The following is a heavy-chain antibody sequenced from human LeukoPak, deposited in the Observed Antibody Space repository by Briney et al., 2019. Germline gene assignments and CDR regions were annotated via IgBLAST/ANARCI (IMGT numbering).Heavy chain of an antibody. CDR3: ARDLLGYCTNGICYDKSNWFDP. J-gene: IGHJ5*02. Sequence: GGSLRLSCAASGFTFSDYYMSWIRQAPGKGLEWVSYISSSSSYTNYADSVKGRFTISRDNAKNSLYLQMNSLRAEDTAVYYCARDLLGYCTNGICYDKSNWFDPWGQGTLVTVSS. CDR2: ISSSSSYT. CDR1: GFTFSDYY. D-gene: IGHD2-8*01. V-gene: IGHV3-11*06.